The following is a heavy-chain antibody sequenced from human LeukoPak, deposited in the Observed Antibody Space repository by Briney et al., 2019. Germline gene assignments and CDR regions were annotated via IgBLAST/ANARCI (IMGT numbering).Heavy chain of an antibody. Sequence: GASVKVSCKASGYTFTSYYMHWVRQAPGQGLEWMGIINPSGGSTSYPQKFQGRVTMTRDTSTSTVYMELSSLRSEDTAVYYCARSLTGEDDAFDIWGQGTMVTVSS. CDR1: GYTFTSYY. D-gene: IGHD7-27*01. CDR3: ARSLTGEDDAFDI. V-gene: IGHV1-46*01. J-gene: IGHJ3*02. CDR2: INPSGGST.